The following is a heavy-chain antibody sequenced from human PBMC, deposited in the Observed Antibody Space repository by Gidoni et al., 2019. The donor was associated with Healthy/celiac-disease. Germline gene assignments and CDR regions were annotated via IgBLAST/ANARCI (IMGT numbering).Heavy chain of an antibody. CDR2: IIPIFGTA. D-gene: IGHD2-2*01. J-gene: IGHJ6*02. V-gene: IGHV1-69*06. Sequence: LEWMGGIIPIFGTANYAQKFQGRVTITADKSTSTAYMELSSLRSEDTAVYYCARRDLGDIVVVPAAMPEVNYYYYGMDVWGQGTTVTVSS. CDR3: ARRDLGDIVVVPAAMPEVNYYYYGMDV.